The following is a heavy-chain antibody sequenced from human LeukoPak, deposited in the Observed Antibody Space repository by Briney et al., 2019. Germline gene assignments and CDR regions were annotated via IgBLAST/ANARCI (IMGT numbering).Heavy chain of an antibody. J-gene: IGHJ4*02. D-gene: IGHD1-7*01. Sequence: GGSLRLSCAAAGFTFSNAWMSWVRQAPGKGLEWVGRIKSKTDGGTTDYAAPVKGRFTISRDDSKTKLYIQMNSLRTDDPAVYYCTREDFWNYVVWGQGTLVSVSS. CDR1: GFTFSNAW. V-gene: IGHV3-15*01. CDR2: IKSKTDGGTT. CDR3: TREDFWNYVV.